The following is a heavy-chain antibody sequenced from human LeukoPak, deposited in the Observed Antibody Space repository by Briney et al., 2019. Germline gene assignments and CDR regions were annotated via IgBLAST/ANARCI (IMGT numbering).Heavy chain of an antibody. J-gene: IGHJ4*02. V-gene: IGHV3-30*02. CDR3: AKVDVRGNAVHGIV. CDR2: IKYDGSLK. CDR1: GFIISDFA. D-gene: IGHD1-1*01. Sequence: GGSLRLSCAASGFIISDFAMHWVRQAPGKGLEWVAYIKYDGSLKYYVDSVKGRFTISRDNSKNTLFLQMNSLTLEDTAIYYCAKVDVRGNAVHGIVWGQGNQVTVSS.